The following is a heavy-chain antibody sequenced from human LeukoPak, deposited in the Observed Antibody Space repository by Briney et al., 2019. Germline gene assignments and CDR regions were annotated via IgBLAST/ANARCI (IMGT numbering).Heavy chain of an antibody. J-gene: IGHJ3*02. CDR2: INWNGGST. D-gene: IGHD3-22*01. CDR3: ARVGYDSTPTWGDAFDI. Sequence: GGSLRLPCAASGFTFDDYGMSWVRQDPGKGLEWVSGINWNGGSTGYADSVKGRFTISRDNAKNSLYLQMNSLRAEDTALYYCARVGYDSTPTWGDAFDIWGQGTMVTVSS. V-gene: IGHV3-20*04. CDR1: GFTFDDYG.